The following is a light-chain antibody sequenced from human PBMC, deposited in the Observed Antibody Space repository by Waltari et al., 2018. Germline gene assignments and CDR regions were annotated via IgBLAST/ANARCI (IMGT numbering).Light chain of an antibody. V-gene: IGKV3-15*01. CDR2: GAS. CDR1: QSVSSD. CDR3: QQYNKWPPGT. Sequence: EVVLTQSPATLSVSLGERATLSCRAIQSVSSDLAWYQQKPGQAPRLIIHGASIRATGIPARFSGSGSGTEFTLTISSLQSEDSAVYYCQQYNKWPPGTFGQGIKVEIK. J-gene: IGKJ1*01.